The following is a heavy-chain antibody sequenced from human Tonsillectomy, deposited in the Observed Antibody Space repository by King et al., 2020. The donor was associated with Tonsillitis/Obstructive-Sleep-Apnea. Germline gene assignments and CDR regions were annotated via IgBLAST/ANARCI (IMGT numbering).Heavy chain of an antibody. J-gene: IGHJ4*02. D-gene: IGHD3-3*01. CDR2: VNHSGST. CDR1: GGSFSGYY. Sequence: VQLTQWGAGLLKSSETLSLTCAVYGGSFSGYYWSWIRQPPGKGLEWIGEVNHSGSTNCNPSLKSRVTISLDTSKKQFSLKLSSVTAADTAVYYCARCPGNDFWSGYYAEYWGQGTLVTVSS. CDR3: ARCPGNDFWSGYYAEY. V-gene: IGHV4-34*01.